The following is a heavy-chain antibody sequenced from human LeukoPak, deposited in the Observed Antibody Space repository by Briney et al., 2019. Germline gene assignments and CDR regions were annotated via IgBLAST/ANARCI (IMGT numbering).Heavy chain of an antibody. D-gene: IGHD7-27*01. Sequence: PGGSLRLSCAASGSTFINYAMSWVRQAPGKGLEWVSIISSSGGSTYYADSVKGRFTISRDNSKNTLYLQMNSLRAEDTALYYCAQDGGGTWGAWDYWGQGTLVTVSS. CDR3: AQDGGGTWGAWDY. CDR1: GSTFINYA. J-gene: IGHJ4*02. V-gene: IGHV3-23*01. CDR2: ISSSGGST.